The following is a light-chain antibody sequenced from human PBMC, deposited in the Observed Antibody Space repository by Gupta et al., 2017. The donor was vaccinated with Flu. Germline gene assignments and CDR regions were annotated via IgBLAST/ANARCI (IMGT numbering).Light chain of an antibody. CDR3: QQRSNWPRT. J-gene: IGKJ2*01. CDR2: DAS. Sequence: EIVLTQYTDTLSLYPGERATLSCRASQSVGYYLAWYQHKPGQPPRLLIYDASNRATDIPARFSGTGSGTDFTLTISSLEPEDFAIYYCQQRSNWPRTFGQGTKLEIK. CDR1: QSVGYY. V-gene: IGKV3-11*01.